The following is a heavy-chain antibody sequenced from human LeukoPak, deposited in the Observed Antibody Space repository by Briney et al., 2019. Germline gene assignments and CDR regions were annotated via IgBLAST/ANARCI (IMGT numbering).Heavy chain of an antibody. CDR2: IKQDGSDK. J-gene: IGHJ3*02. V-gene: IGHV3-7*04. D-gene: IGHD2-2*01. CDR3: AKELLGYCSSTSCYGAFDI. Sequence: GGSLRLSCAASGFTFSNYWMSWVRQAPGKGLEWVANIKQDGSDKYYVDSVKGRFTISRDNAKNSLYLQMNSLRAEDTAVYYCAKELLGYCSSTSCYGAFDIWGQGTMVTVSS. CDR1: GFTFSNYW.